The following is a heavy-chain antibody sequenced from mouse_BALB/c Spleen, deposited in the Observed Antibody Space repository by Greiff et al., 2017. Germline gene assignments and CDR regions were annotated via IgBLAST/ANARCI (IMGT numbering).Heavy chain of an antibody. CDR3: AREWDGYYGY. D-gene: IGHD2-3*01. V-gene: IGHV1S137*01. Sequence: QVQLKQSGAELVRPGVSVKISCKGSGYTFTDYAMHWVKQSHAKSLEWIGVISTYYGDASYNQKFKGKATMTVDKSSSTAYMELARLTSEDSAIYYCAREWDGYYGYWGQGTTLTVSS. J-gene: IGHJ2*01. CDR1: GYTFTDYA. CDR2: ISTYYGDA.